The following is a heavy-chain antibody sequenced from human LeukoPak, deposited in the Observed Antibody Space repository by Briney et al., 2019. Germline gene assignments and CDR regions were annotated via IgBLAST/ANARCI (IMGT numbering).Heavy chain of an antibody. J-gene: IGHJ4*02. Sequence: SGGSLRLSCAASGFTFRSYGMHWVRQAPGKGLKWVAFIRYDGNNKYYGDSVKGRFTISRDNSKNTLYLQMNSLRAEDTAVYYCARDWVQASITGTFGDWGQGTLVTVSS. V-gene: IGHV3-30*02. CDR2: IRYDGNNK. CDR3: ARDWVQASITGTFGD. CDR1: GFTFRSYG. D-gene: IGHD1-20*01.